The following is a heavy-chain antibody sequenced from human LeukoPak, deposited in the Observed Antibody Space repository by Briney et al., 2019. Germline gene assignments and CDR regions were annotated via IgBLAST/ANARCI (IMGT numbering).Heavy chain of an antibody. D-gene: IGHD3-16*02. Sequence: GASVKVSCKASGYTFTSYDINWVRQATGQGLEWMGWMNPNSGNTGYAQKFQGRVTMTRNTSISTAYMELSSLRSEDTAVYYCARGNYVWGSYRSLGPNWGQGTLVTVSS. CDR3: ARGNYVWGSYRSLGPN. CDR2: MNPNSGNT. J-gene: IGHJ4*02. V-gene: IGHV1-8*01. CDR1: GYTFTSYD.